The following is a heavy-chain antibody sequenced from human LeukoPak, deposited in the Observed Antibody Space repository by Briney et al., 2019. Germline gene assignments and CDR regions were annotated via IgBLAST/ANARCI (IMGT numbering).Heavy chain of an antibody. CDR2: INPNSGGT. Sequence: GASVKVSCKASGYTFTGYYMHWVRQAPGQGLEWMGRINPNSGGTNYAQKFQGRVTMTRDTSISTAYMELSRLRSDDTAVYYCARGPYSSSWFGNFDYWDQGTLVTVSS. V-gene: IGHV1-2*06. D-gene: IGHD6-13*01. CDR1: GYTFTGYY. J-gene: IGHJ4*02. CDR3: ARGPYSSSWFGNFDY.